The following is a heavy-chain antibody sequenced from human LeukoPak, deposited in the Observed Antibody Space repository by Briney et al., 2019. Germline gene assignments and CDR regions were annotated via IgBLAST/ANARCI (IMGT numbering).Heavy chain of an antibody. Sequence: SETLSLTCTVSGGSISSSSYYWGWIRQPPGRGLEWIGNIYYSGSTYYNPSLKSRVTISVDTSKNHFSLKLSSVTAADTAVYYCARAFFGVVIYPPGTLVYFDYWGQGTLVTVSS. J-gene: IGHJ4*02. CDR1: GGSISSSSYY. CDR3: ARAFFGVVIYPPGTLVYFDY. CDR2: IYYSGST. D-gene: IGHD3-3*01. V-gene: IGHV4-39*02.